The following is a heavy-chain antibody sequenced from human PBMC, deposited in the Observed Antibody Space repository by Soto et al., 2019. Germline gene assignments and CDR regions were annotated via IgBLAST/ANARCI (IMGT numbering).Heavy chain of an antibody. J-gene: IGHJ6*02. D-gene: IGHD6-13*01. CDR2: INPTSGGT. CDR1: GYTFTGYY. CDR3: ARAGIAAAGSGVLAMDV. Sequence: ASVKVSCKASGYTFTGYYMHWVRQAPGKWLEWMGWINPTSGGTNYAQKFQGRVTMTRDTSISTAYMELSRLRSDDTAVYYCARAGIAAAGSGVLAMDVWGQGTTVTVSS. V-gene: IGHV1-2*02.